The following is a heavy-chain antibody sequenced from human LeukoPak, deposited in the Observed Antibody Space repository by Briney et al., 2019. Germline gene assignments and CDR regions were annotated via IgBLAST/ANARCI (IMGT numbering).Heavy chain of an antibody. V-gene: IGHV1-46*01. D-gene: IGHD6-6*01. J-gene: IGHJ4*02. CDR1: GYTFTSYY. CDR2: INPSGGST. CDR3: ARDSSSDFDY. Sequence: ASVMVSCKASGYTFTSYYMHWVRQAPGQGLEWMGIINPSGGSTGYAQKFQGRVTITRNTSISTAYMELSSLRSEDTAVYYCARDSSSDFDYWGQGTLVTVSS.